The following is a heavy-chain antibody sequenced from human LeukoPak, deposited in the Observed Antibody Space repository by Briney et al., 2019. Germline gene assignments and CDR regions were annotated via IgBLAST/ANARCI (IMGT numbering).Heavy chain of an antibody. D-gene: IGHD2-21*02. V-gene: IGHV4-34*01. Sequence: PSETLSLTCAVYGGSFSGYYWSWIRQPPGKGLEWIGEINHSGSTNYNPSLKSRVTISVDTSKNQFSLKLSSVTAADTAVYYCARGGDDPYGMDVWGQGTTVTVSS. CDR2: INHSGST. CDR1: GGSFSGYY. CDR3: ARGGDDPYGMDV. J-gene: IGHJ6*02.